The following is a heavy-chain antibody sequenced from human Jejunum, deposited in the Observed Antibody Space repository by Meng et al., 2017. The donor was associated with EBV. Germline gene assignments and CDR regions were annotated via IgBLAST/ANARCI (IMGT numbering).Heavy chain of an antibody. CDR2: IFYSGST. CDR1: GGSISSSSYY. D-gene: IGHD1-26*01. V-gene: IGHV4-39*07. CDR3: ARASGSYWY. J-gene: IGHJ4*02. Sequence: QVHLQEAGPGRGTPSEALSLPCTVSGGSISSSSYYWGWIRQPPGKGLEWIGNIFYSGSTYYNPSLKSRVTISLDTSRNEFSLKLSSVTAADTAVYYCARASGSYWYWGQGTLVTVSS.